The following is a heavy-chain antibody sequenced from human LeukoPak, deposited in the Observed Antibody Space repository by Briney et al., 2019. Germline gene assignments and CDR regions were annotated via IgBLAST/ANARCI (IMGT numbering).Heavy chain of an antibody. Sequence: GGSLRLSCEASGFTFDDYGMSWVRQAPGKGLEWVSGINWNGGSTGYADSVKGRFTISRDNAKNSLYLQMNSLRAEDTALYYCARAGALLTSYYYYYYMDVWGKGTAVTVSS. CDR2: INWNGGST. V-gene: IGHV3-20*04. CDR3: ARAGALLTSYYYYYYMDV. J-gene: IGHJ6*03. D-gene: IGHD1-26*01. CDR1: GFTFDDYG.